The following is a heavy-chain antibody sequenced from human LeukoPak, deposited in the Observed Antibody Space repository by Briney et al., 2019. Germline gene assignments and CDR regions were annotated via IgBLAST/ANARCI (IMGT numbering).Heavy chain of an antibody. CDR1: GDSISNYY. V-gene: IGHV4-4*07. CDR2: IYTSGST. Sequence: SETLSLTCSVSGDSISNYYWSWTRQPAGKGLEWIGRIYTSGSTNYNPSLKSRVTMSVDTSKNQFSLKLSSVTAADTAVYYCASGARQWLPYYWGQGTLVTVSS. D-gene: IGHD6-19*01. J-gene: IGHJ4*02. CDR3: ASGARQWLPYY.